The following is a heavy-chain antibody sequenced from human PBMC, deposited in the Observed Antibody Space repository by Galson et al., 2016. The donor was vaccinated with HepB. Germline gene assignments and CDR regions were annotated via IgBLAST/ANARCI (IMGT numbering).Heavy chain of an antibody. CDR2: IYYNGNT. J-gene: IGHJ4*02. Sequence: TLSLTCSISGGSISRDGYYGSWIRQHPGKGLEWIGYIYYNGNTNYNSSLKGRATISLGSSKSQFSLNLTSVTAADTAVYYCAIGPDLVVTLEIWGQGTLVTVSS. V-gene: IGHV4-31*03. D-gene: IGHD2-8*02. CDR3: AIGPDLVVTLEI. CDR1: GGSISRDGYY.